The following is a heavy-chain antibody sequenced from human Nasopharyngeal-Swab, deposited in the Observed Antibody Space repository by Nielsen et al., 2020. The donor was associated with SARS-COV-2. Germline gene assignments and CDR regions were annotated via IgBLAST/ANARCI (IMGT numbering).Heavy chain of an antibody. D-gene: IGHD2-21*01. CDR3: AKDLLAGDAFDI. J-gene: IGHJ3*02. CDR2: ISGSGGST. V-gene: IGHV3-23*01. Sequence: WIRQPPGKGLEWVSAISGSGGSTYYADSAKGRFTISRDNSKNTLYLQMNSLRAEDTAVYYCAKDLLAGDAFDIWGQGTMVTVSS.